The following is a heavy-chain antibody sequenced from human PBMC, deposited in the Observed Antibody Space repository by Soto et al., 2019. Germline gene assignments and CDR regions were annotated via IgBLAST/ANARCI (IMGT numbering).Heavy chain of an antibody. J-gene: IGHJ4*02. CDR3: AREGGWGPNSSGSFSDY. Sequence: KTSETLSLTCTVSGGSVSSGSYYWSWIRQPPGKGLEWIGYIYYSGSTNYNPSLKSRVTISVDTSKNQFSLKLSSVTAADTAVYYCAREGGWGPNSSGSFSDYWGQGTLVTVSS. CDR2: IYYSGST. D-gene: IGHD3-22*01. V-gene: IGHV4-61*01. CDR1: GGSVSSGSYY.